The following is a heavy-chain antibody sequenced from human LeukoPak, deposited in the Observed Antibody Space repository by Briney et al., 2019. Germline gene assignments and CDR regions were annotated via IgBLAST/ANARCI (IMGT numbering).Heavy chain of an antibody. Sequence: ASVKVSCKASGYTFTDYGIHWVRQAPGQGPEWMGWISAYNGNTNYAHDLQGRVIMTIDTSTNTAYMELRSLRLDDTAVYYCARGAEAETSPLDYWGQGTLVTVSS. CDR3: ARGAEAETSPLDY. D-gene: IGHD6-13*01. V-gene: IGHV1-18*01. CDR1: GYTFTDYG. CDR2: ISAYNGNT. J-gene: IGHJ4*02.